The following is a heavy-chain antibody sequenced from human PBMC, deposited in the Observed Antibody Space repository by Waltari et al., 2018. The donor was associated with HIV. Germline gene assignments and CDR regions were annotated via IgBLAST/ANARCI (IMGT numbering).Heavy chain of an antibody. J-gene: IGHJ5*02. Sequence: QVQLQESGPGLVKPSETLSLTCTVSGYSISSGYYWGWIRQPPGKGLEWIGSIYHSGSTYYNPSLKSRVTISVDTSKNQFSLKLSSVTAADTAVYYCAARVGHYGWFDPWGQGTLVTVSS. V-gene: IGHV4-38-2*02. CDR3: AARVGHYGWFDP. CDR1: GYSISSGYY. D-gene: IGHD4-17*01. CDR2: IYHSGST.